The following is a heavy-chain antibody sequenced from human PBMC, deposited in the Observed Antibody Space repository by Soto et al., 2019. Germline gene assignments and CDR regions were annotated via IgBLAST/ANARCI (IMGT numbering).Heavy chain of an antibody. Sequence: QVQLVESGGGVVQPGRSLRLSCAASGFAFSSYAMHWVRQAPGKGLEWVAVISYEGSNKYYADSVKGRFTISRDNSKNTLYLQMNSLRAEDKAVYYCARDLSGSGDWGQGTLVTVSS. CDR3: ARDLSGSGD. CDR1: GFAFSSYA. J-gene: IGHJ4*02. CDR2: ISYEGSNK. D-gene: IGHD3-10*01. V-gene: IGHV3-30-3*01.